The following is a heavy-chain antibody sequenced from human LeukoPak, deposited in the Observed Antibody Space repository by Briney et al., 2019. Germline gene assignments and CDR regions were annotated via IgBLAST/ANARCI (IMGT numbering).Heavy chain of an antibody. CDR1: GGSISSGGYY. CDR2: IYHSGST. J-gene: IGHJ4*02. V-gene: IGHV4-30-2*01. D-gene: IGHD3-3*01. Sequence: PSETLSLTCTVSGGSISSGGYYWSWIRQPPGKGLEWIGYIYHSGSTYYNPSLKSRVTISVDRSKNQFSLKLSSVTAADTAVYYCARDDLRGNIDYWGQGTLVTVSS. CDR3: ARDDLRGNIDY.